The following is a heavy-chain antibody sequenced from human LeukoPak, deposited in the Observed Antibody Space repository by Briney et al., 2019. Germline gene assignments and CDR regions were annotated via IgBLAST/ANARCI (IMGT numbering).Heavy chain of an antibody. V-gene: IGHV3-33*06. CDR3: AKMGDYGGNSGMDY. CDR2: IWCDGSNK. J-gene: IGHJ4*02. CDR1: GFTFSSYG. D-gene: IGHD4-23*01. Sequence: GGSLRLSCAASGFTFSSYGMHWVRQAPGKGLEWVAVIWCDGSNKYYADSVKGRFTISRDNSKNTLYLQMNSLRAEDTAVYYCAKMGDYGGNSGMDYWGQGTLVTVSS.